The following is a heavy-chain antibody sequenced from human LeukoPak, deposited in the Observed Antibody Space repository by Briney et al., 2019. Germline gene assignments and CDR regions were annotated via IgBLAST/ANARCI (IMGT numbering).Heavy chain of an antibody. J-gene: IGHJ3*02. D-gene: IGHD5-24*01. Sequence: PSETLSLTCTVSGGSISSYYWIWIRQPPGKGLEWIAYIYYSGSTNYNPSLKSRVTISLDTSKNQFFLKLSSVTAADTAIYYCARVGGYNDAFDIWGQGTMVTVSS. CDR3: ARVGGYNDAFDI. V-gene: IGHV4-59*01. CDR2: IYYSGST. CDR1: GGSISSYY.